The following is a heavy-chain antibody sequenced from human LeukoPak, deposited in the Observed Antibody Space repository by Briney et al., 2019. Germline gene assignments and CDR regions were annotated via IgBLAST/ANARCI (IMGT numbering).Heavy chain of an antibody. CDR3: ARRRTSYGSFDY. V-gene: IGHV4-39*01. D-gene: IGHD2-2*01. Sequence: SETVSLTCTVSGGSISSSNYYWGWIRQPPGKGLEWIGSIYYSGSTYYSASLKRRVTISVDTSKNQFSLKLKSVTAADTAVYYCARRRTSYGSFDYWGQGTLVTVSS. CDR2: IYYSGST. CDR1: GGSISSSNYY. J-gene: IGHJ4*02.